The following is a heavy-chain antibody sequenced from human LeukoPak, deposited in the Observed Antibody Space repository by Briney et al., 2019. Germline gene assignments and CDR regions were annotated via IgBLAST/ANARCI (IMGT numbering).Heavy chain of an antibody. V-gene: IGHV4-38-2*02. CDR2: IYHSGST. CDR3: ARAVLNSNWFDP. Sequence: SETLSLTCTVSGYSINSGYYWGWIRQPPGKGLEWIGNIYHSGSTYYNPSLKSRVTISVDTSKNQFSLKLSSVTAADTAVYYCARAVLNSNWFDPWGQGTLVTISS. D-gene: IGHD4-23*01. J-gene: IGHJ5*02. CDR1: GYSINSGYY.